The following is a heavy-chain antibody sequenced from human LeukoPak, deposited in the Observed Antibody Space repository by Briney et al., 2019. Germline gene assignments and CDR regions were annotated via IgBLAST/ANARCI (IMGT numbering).Heavy chain of an antibody. J-gene: IGHJ4*02. CDR2: IYSGGST. V-gene: IGHV3-66*01. Sequence: GSLRLSCAASEFSVGSNYMTWVRQAPGKGLEWVSLIYSGGSTYYADSVKGRFTISRDNSKNTLYLQMNSLRAEDTAVYYCASGPSGYHNTGGQGTLVTVSS. D-gene: IGHD5-12*01. CDR1: EFSVGSNY. CDR3: ASGPSGYHNT.